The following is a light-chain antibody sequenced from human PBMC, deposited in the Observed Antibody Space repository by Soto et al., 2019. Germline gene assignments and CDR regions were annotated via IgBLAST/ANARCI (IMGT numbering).Light chain of an antibody. CDR2: EIS. Sequence: SALTQPASVSESPGQSITISCTGTTSGVGAADFVSWDQQRPGKAHELIIYEISKRPSGVSSRFSGSKSGNTASLTISGLQAEDESDYYCSTYTAGHTLVFGGGTQRTVL. J-gene: IGLJ2*01. V-gene: IGLV2-14*01. CDR1: TSGVGAADF. CDR3: STYTAGHTLV.